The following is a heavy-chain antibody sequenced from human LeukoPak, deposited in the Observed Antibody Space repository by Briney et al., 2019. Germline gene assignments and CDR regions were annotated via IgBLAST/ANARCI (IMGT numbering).Heavy chain of an antibody. Sequence: GASVKVSCKASGYTFTNYDINWVRQATGQGLEWMGWMNPNSGNTGHAQKFQGRVTMTRNTSISSAYMELSSLRSEDTAVYYCASLDRKNYYDSGSYYTEDAFDIWGQGTMVTVSS. J-gene: IGHJ3*02. CDR1: GYTFTNYD. D-gene: IGHD3-10*01. CDR3: ASLDRKNYYDSGSYYTEDAFDI. V-gene: IGHV1-8*01. CDR2: MNPNSGNT.